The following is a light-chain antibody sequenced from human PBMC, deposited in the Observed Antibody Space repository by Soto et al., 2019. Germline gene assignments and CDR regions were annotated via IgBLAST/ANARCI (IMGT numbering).Light chain of an antibody. J-gene: IGKJ1*01. CDR1: QSLNGNY. CDR2: GAS. Sequence: EIVLTQSPGTLSLSPGERATLSCRASQSLNGNYVAWYQQKPGQAPRLLIYGASNRATGIPDRFAGSGSGTDFSLTVSRLERGDFAVYYCQQHGSAPTFGQGTKVEIK. CDR3: QQHGSAPT. V-gene: IGKV3-20*01.